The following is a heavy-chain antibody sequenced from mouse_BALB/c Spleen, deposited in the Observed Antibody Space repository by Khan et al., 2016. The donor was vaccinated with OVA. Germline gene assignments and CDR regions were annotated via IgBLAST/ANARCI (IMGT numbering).Heavy chain of an antibody. D-gene: IGHD2-4*01. V-gene: IGHV3-6*02. CDR1: GYSITSGYY. CDR2: ISYDGSN. Sequence: EVQLQESGPGLVKPSQSLSLTCSVTGYSITSGYYWNWIRQFPGNKLEWMGYISYDGSNNYNPSLKNRISITRDTSQNQFFLKLNSVTTEDTATYYCARDRIYYDYYFDYWGQGTTLTVSS. CDR3: ARDRIYYDYYFDY. J-gene: IGHJ2*01.